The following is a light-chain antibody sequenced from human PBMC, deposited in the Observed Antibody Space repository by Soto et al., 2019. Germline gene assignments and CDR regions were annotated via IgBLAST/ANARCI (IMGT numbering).Light chain of an antibody. V-gene: IGKV1-12*01. CDR2: AAD. Sequence: IQMTQYPSTVSASVGDRFTITCLATQDISTWLAWYQQKPGKDPKLLIFAADSLQSGVTSRFSGSGSGTDFTLTISRLQPEDFATYYCQPANSFPITVGPVTRLEIK. J-gene: IGKJ5*01. CDR1: QDISTW. CDR3: QPANSFPIT.